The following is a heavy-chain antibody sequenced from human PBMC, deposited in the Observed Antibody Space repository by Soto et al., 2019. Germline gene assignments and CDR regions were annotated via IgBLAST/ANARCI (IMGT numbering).Heavy chain of an antibody. CDR2: INPNSGDT. J-gene: IGHJ3*02. CDR3: ASDLASYNWKYRFALDI. CDR1: GYTFTGYY. D-gene: IGHD1-7*01. Sequence: ASVKVSCKASGYTFTGYYMHWVRQAPGQGLEWMGWINPNSGDTNYAQKFQGWVTMTRDTSISTAYMELSRLRSDDTAVYYCASDLASYNWKYRFALDIWGKGTMVPV. V-gene: IGHV1-2*04.